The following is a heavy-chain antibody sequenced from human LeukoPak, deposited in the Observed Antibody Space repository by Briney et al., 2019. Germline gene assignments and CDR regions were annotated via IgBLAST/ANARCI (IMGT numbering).Heavy chain of an antibody. Sequence: ASVKVSCKASGYTFTNYGISWVRQAPGQGLEWMGWSSAYNGNTNYAQKFQGRVTMTTDTSTSTAYMGLRSLRSDDTAVYYCARDASGYGEQNDYWGQGTLVTVSS. CDR1: GYTFTNYG. J-gene: IGHJ4*02. CDR2: SSAYNGNT. V-gene: IGHV1-18*01. D-gene: IGHD5-12*01. CDR3: ARDASGYGEQNDY.